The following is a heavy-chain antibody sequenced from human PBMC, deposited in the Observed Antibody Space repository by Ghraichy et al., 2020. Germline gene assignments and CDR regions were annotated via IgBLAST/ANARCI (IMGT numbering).Heavy chain of an antibody. CDR3: AKERWFGESYGMDV. CDR2: ISYDGSNK. Sequence: GGSLRLSCAASGFTFSSYGMHWVRQAPGKGLEWVAVISYDGSNKYYADSVKGRFTISRDNSKNTLYLQMNSLRAEDTAVYYCAKERWFGESYGMDVWGQGTTVTVSS. CDR1: GFTFSSYG. V-gene: IGHV3-30*18. D-gene: IGHD3-10*01. J-gene: IGHJ6*02.